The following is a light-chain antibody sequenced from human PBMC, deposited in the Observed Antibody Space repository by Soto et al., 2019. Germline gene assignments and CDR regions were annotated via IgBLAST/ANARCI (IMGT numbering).Light chain of an antibody. V-gene: IGLV2-14*01. J-gene: IGLJ1*01. Sequence: QSVLTQPASVSGSPGQSITISCTGTSSDVGGYNYVSWFQHHPGKAPKLIIYEVSYRPSGVSNRFPGSKSGDTASLTISGLQDEDEADYYCSSFKNTINRYAFGTGTKVTVL. CDR2: EVS. CDR1: SSDVGGYNY. CDR3: SSFKNTINRYA.